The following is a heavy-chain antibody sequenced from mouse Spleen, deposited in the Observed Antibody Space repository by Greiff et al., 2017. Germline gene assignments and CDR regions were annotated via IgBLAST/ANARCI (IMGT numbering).Heavy chain of an antibody. CDR3: TRGITTRYFDY. J-gene: IGHJ2*01. V-gene: IGHV1-69*02. D-gene: IGHD2-4*01. CDR1: GYTFTSYW. Sequence: QVQLQQPGAELVRPGASVKLSCKASGYTFTSYWINWVKQRPGQGLEWIGNIYPSDSYTNYNQKFKDKATLTVDKSSSTAYMQLSSPTSEDSAVYYCTRGITTRYFDYWGQGTTLTVSS. CDR2: IYPSDSYT.